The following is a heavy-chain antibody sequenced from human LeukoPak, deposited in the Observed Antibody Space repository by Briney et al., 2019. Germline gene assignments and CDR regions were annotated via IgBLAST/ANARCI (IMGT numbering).Heavy chain of an antibody. J-gene: IGHJ4*02. CDR3: EGQYYSGGKHYYFDY. CDR1: GFTFSSYA. D-gene: IGHD2-15*01. V-gene: IGHV3-30-3*01. Sequence: GGSLRLSCAASGFTFSSYAMHWVRQAPGKGLEWVAVISYDGSNKYYADSVKGRFTISRDNSKNTPYLQMNSLRAEDTAVYYCEGQYYSGGKHYYFDYWGQGTLVTVSS. CDR2: ISYDGSNK.